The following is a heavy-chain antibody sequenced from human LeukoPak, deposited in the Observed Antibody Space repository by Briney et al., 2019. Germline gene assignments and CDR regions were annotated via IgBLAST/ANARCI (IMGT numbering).Heavy chain of an antibody. CDR3: ARDWGVSARPGYMDV. CDR1: GGSISNYY. V-gene: IGHV4-59*01. D-gene: IGHD6-6*01. J-gene: IGHJ6*03. CDR2: IYYSGST. Sequence: SETLSLTCTVSGGSISNYYWSWIRQPPGKGLEWIGYIYYSGSTNYNPSLKSRVTISVDTSKNQFSLRLSSVTAADTAVYYCARDWGVSARPGYMDVWGKGTTVTVSS.